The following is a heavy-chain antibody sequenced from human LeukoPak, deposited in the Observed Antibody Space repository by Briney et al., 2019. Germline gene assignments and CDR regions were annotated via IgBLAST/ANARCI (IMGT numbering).Heavy chain of an antibody. CDR1: GFPVISYW. Sequence: GGSLRLSCAASGFPVISYWMYWVRQAPGKGLVWVSRINSDGSSTSYADSVKGRFTMSRDNAKNTLYLQMNSLRAEDTAVYYCARDSGYSYVDYWGQGTLVTVSS. CDR2: INSDGSST. V-gene: IGHV3-74*01. J-gene: IGHJ4*02. D-gene: IGHD5-18*01. CDR3: ARDSGYSYVDY.